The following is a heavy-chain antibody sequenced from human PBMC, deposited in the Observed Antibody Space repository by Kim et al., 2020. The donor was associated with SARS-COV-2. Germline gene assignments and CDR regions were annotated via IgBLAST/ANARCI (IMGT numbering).Heavy chain of an antibody. CDR1: GFTLSRSW. Sequence: GGSLRLSFAASGFTLSRSWVHWVRQAPGKGLVWVSRINEDGIFTDSADSVRGRSYISRDKAKNTVYLQMNSLRGEDTALYYCARDLRGLQDYWGTGTLVTVSS. CDR2: INEDGIFT. D-gene: IGHD3-10*01. CDR3: ARDLRGLQDY. V-gene: IGHV3-74*01. J-gene: IGHJ4*02.